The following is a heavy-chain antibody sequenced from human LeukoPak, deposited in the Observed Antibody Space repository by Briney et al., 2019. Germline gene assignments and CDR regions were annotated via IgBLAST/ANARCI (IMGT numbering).Heavy chain of an antibody. V-gene: IGHV3-23*01. CDR1: GFTFSAYA. Sequence: PGGSLRLSCAASGFTFSAYAMMWVRQAPGKGLEWVSGIVDTYEGTFYADSVQSRFIISRDNSESTVSLQMNSLRAEDTAVYYCARGKAGGLVDLFDPWGQGTLVTVSS. D-gene: IGHD3/OR15-3a*01. CDR3: ARGKAGGLVDLFDP. J-gene: IGHJ5*02. CDR2: IVDTYEGT.